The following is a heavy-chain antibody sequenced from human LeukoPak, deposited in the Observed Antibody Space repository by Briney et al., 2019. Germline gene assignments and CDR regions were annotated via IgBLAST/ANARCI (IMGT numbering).Heavy chain of an antibody. CDR1: GYSISSGYY. J-gene: IGHJ3*02. CDR2: IYHSGST. D-gene: IGHD2-2*01. CDR3: ARLYCSSTSCYLNAFDI. Sequence: PSETLSLTCAVSGYSISSGYYWGWIRQPPGKGLEWIGSIYHSGSTYYNPSLKSRVTISVDTSKNQFSLKLSSVTAADTAVYYCARLYCSSTSCYLNAFDIWGQGTMVTVSS. V-gene: IGHV4-38-2*01.